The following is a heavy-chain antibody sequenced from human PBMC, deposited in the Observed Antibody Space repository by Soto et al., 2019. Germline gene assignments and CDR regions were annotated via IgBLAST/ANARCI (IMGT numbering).Heavy chain of an antibody. D-gene: IGHD3-16*02. CDR3: ARTLPWGSYRSRPFDY. CDR2: INPNSGGT. Sequence: QVQLVQSGAEVKKPGASVKVSCKASGYTFTGYYMHWVRQAPGQGLEWVGWINPNSGGTNYAQKFQGRVTMTRDTSISTAYMELSRLRSDDTAVYYCARTLPWGSYRSRPFDYWGQGTLVTVSS. CDR1: GYTFTGYY. J-gene: IGHJ4*02. V-gene: IGHV1-2*02.